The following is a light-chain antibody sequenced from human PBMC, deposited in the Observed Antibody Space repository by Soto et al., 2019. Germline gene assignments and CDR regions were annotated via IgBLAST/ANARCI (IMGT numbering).Light chain of an antibody. CDR1: QSISNY. CDR2: AAS. Sequence: DIQMTQSTSSLSASVGDRVTITCRASQSISNYLNWYQQKPGKAPKFLIYAASTLQSGVPSRFSGSGSGTDFTLTISSLQPEDFAIYYCQQSYSFPRTFGPGTMV. CDR3: QQSYSFPRT. J-gene: IGKJ2*01. V-gene: IGKV1-39*01.